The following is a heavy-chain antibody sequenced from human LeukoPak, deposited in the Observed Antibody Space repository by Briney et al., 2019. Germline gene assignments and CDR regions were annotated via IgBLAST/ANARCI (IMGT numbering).Heavy chain of an antibody. J-gene: IGHJ4*02. D-gene: IGHD3-22*01. Sequence: GGSLRLSCAASGFTFSSYEMNWVCQAPGEGLEWVSYISSSGSTIYYADSVKGRFTISRDNSKNTLYLQMNSLRAEDTAVYYCARDTYYYDSSGYPYYFDYWGQGTLVTVSS. CDR2: ISSSGSTI. CDR3: ARDTYYYDSSGYPYYFDY. CDR1: GFTFSSYE. V-gene: IGHV3-48*03.